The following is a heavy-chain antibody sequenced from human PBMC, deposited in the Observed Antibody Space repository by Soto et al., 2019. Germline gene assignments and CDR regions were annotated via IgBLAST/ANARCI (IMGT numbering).Heavy chain of an antibody. CDR2: ITTTGRNT. CDR3: ARGAAAAGTDWFDA. V-gene: IGHV3-23*01. CDR1: GFTFISYG. Sequence: LILSCAASGFTFISYGMTWVRQAPGKGLEWVSGITTTGRNTYYAESVKGRFTISRDNSKNVVYLQMNSLRAEDTAVYYCARGAAAAGTDWFDAWGQGTLVTV. J-gene: IGHJ5*02. D-gene: IGHD6-13*01.